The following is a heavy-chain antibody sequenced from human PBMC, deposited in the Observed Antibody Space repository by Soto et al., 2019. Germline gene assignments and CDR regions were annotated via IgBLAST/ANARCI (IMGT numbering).Heavy chain of an antibody. CDR2: ISWNSGSI. CDR3: AKEDSSGWYFSGAFDI. Sequence: GGSLRLSCAASGFTFDDYAMHWVRQAPGKGLEWVSGISWNSGSIGYADSVKGRFTISRDNAKNSLYLQMNSLRAEDTALYYCAKEDSSGWYFSGAFDIWGQGTMVTVSS. D-gene: IGHD6-19*01. CDR1: GFTFDDYA. V-gene: IGHV3-9*01. J-gene: IGHJ3*02.